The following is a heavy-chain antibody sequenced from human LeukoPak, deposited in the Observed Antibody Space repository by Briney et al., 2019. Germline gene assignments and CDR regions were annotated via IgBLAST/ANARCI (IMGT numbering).Heavy chain of an antibody. CDR2: IDPSGGST. CDR3: ARDLSSYYYDSSGYPGGLDY. V-gene: IGHV1-46*01. J-gene: IGHJ4*02. CDR1: GYTFTSYY. Sequence: ASVKVSCKASGYTFTSYYMHWVRQAPGEGLEWMGIIDPSGGSTSYAQKFQGRVTMTRDTSTSTVYMELSSLRSEDTAVYYCARDLSSYYYDSSGYPGGLDYWGQGTLVTVSS. D-gene: IGHD3-22*01.